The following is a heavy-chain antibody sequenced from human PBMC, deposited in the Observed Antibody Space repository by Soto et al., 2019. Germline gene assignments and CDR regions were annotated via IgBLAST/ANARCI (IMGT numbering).Heavy chain of an antibody. CDR1: GGSFSGYY. CDR3: ARRYDYVWGSRPFDY. D-gene: IGHD3-16*01. Sequence: SETLSLTCAVYGGSFSGYYWSWIRQPPGKGLEWIGEINHSGSTNYNPSLKSRVTISVDTSKNQFSLKLSSVTAADTAVYYCARRYDYVWGSRPFDYWGQGTLVTVSS. J-gene: IGHJ4*02. V-gene: IGHV4-34*01. CDR2: INHSGST.